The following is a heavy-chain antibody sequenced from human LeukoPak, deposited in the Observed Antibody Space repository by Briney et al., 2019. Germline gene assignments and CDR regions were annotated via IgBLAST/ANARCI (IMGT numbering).Heavy chain of an antibody. J-gene: IGHJ4*02. D-gene: IGHD4-23*01. Sequence: PGGSLRLSCAASGFTFSSYSMNWVRQAPGKGLEWVSYISSSSSTICYADSVKGRFTISRDNAKNSLYLQMNSLRAEAPAVYYCARERGVDYGGKEPARLNDYWGQGTLVTVSS. CDR3: ARERGVDYGGKEPARLNDY. V-gene: IGHV3-48*01. CDR2: ISSSSSTI. CDR1: GFTFSSYS.